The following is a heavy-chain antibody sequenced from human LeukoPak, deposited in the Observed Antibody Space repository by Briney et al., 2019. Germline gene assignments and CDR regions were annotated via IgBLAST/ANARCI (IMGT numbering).Heavy chain of an antibody. Sequence: GGSLRLSCAASGFTFSNYWMSWVRQAPGKGLEWVANIKQDGSEKNYVNSVRGRFTISRDNAKNSLYLQMNSLRAEDTAVYYCAKDWDYGSGSYPGPFDYWGQGTLVTVSS. D-gene: IGHD3-10*01. CDR2: IKQDGSEK. CDR1: GFTFSNYW. V-gene: IGHV3-7*03. CDR3: AKDWDYGSGSYPGPFDY. J-gene: IGHJ4*02.